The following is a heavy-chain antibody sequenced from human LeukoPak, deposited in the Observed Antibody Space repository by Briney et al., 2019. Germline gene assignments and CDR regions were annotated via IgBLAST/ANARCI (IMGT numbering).Heavy chain of an antibody. J-gene: IGHJ4*02. CDR1: GGSISSYY. D-gene: IGHD3-10*01. CDR2: INHSGST. CDR3: ARGQGLLWFGSPLDY. Sequence: SETLSLTCTVSGGSISSYYWGWIRQPPGKGLEWIGEINHSGSTNYNPSLKSRVTISVDTSKNQFSLKLSSVTAADTAVYYCARGQGLLWFGSPLDYWGQGTLVTVSS. V-gene: IGHV4-34*01.